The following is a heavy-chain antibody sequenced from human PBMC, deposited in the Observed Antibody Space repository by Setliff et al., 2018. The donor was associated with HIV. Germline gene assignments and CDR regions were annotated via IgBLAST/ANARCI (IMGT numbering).Heavy chain of an antibody. CDR1: GGSISSSSYY. D-gene: IGHD3-16*01. Sequence: SETLSLTCTVSGGSISSSSYYWGWIRQPPGKGLEWIGSIYHTGSTYYKPSLKSRVTMSVDTSKNQFSLKLSSVTAADTAVYYCARDVPWGDYYYYMDVWGKGTTVTVSS. CDR2: IYHTGST. J-gene: IGHJ6*03. CDR3: ARDVPWGDYYYYMDV. V-gene: IGHV4-39*07.